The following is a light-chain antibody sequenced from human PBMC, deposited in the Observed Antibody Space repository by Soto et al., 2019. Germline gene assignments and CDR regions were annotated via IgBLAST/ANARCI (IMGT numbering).Light chain of an antibody. CDR2: KTS. CDR1: RTIGTN. V-gene: IGKV3-15*01. Sequence: IVMTQSPATVSVSPGESASLSCRASRTIGTNLGWYQQKPGQAPRLLISKTSTRATGVPARFSGSGSGTECTLTITSLQSEDIAVYYCQQYADWPLTFGGGTKVDIK. J-gene: IGKJ4*01. CDR3: QQYADWPLT.